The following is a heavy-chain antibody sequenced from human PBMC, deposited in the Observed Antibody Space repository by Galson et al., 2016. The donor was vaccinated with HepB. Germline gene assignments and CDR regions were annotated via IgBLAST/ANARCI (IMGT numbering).Heavy chain of an antibody. CDR1: GFTFNYAW. CDR2: IQHHLDDGTA. Sequence: SLRPSCAASGFTFNYAWVSCVRQAPVTGLEWVSRIQHHLDDGTADYTPPLKGRSTISRDHSKITLYLQMNSLKTDDTAVYYCTTPQRKRRLTTEYYYFYGMDVWGRGTTVTVSS. J-gene: IGHJ6*02. CDR3: TTPQRKRRLTTEYYYFYGMDV. D-gene: IGHD2/OR15-2a*01. V-gene: IGHV3-15*01.